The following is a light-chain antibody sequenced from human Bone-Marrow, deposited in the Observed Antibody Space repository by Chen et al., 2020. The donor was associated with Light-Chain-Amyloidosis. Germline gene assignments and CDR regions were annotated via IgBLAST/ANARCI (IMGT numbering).Light chain of an antibody. CDR2: HSS. V-gene: IGLV1-40*01. Sequence: QSVLTQPPSVSGAPGQRVTISCTGSSSNIWTGYDVHWYQQLPGTAPKLLSYHSSNRPSGVPDRFSGSRAGTSASLAITGLQAEDEADYYCQSSDSSPSGFYVFGTGTTVTVL. CDR3: QSSDSSPSGFYV. CDR1: SSNIWTGYD. J-gene: IGLJ1*01.